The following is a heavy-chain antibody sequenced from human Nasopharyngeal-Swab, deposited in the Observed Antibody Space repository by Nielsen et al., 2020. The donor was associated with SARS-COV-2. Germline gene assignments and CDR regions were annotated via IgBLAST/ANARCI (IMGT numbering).Heavy chain of an antibody. CDR2: ISSSGSYT. CDR1: GFTFSDYY. D-gene: IGHD1-7*01. CDR3: ARLKWALGGNYYHFEY. Sequence: GESLKISCAASGFTFSDYYMSWIRQAPGKGLEWVSFISSSGSYTNYADSVKGRFTISRDNAKNSLYLQINSLRAEDTAMYYCARLKWALGGNYYHFEYWGQGTLVTVSS. V-gene: IGHV3-11*06. J-gene: IGHJ4*02.